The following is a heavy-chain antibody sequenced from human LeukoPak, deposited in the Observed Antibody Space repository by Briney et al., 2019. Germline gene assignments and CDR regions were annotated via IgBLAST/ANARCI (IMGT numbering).Heavy chain of an antibody. D-gene: IGHD6-6*01. V-gene: IGHV4-39*01. CDR2: VSFSGTS. Sequence: SETLSLTCTVSGVSISRYYWDWIRQPPGKGLEWIAAVSFSGTSYYNPSLQSRLTVSKDTSRDQFSLRLSSVTAADTAVYFCAGHDGQLAPPRHWGQGTLVTVSS. J-gene: IGHJ4*02. CDR3: AGHDGQLAPPRH. CDR1: GVSISRYY.